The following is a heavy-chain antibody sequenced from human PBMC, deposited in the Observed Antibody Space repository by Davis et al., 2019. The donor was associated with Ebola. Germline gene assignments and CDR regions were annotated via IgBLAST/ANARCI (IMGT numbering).Heavy chain of an antibody. CDR1: GYTFTSYY. V-gene: IGHV1-46*03. Sequence: ASVKVSCKASGYTFTSYYMHWVRQAPGQGLEWMGIINPSGGSTSYAQKFQGRVTMTRDTSTSTVYMELSSLRSEDTAVYYCAREEIVVVATNPSPYYYGMDVWGQGTKVTVSS. D-gene: IGHD2-15*01. CDR3: AREEIVVVATNPSPYYYGMDV. J-gene: IGHJ6*02. CDR2: INPSGGST.